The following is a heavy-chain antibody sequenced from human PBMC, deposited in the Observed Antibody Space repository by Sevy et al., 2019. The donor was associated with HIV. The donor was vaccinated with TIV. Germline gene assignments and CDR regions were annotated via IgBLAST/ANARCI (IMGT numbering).Heavy chain of an antibody. J-gene: IGHJ6*02. D-gene: IGHD3-22*01. CDR1: GGTFSNYA. Sequence: ASVKVSCKASGGTFSNYAISWVRQAPGQGLEWMGGFIPMFDTSNYAQKFQGKVTLTSDGSTTTAYMELSSLSFDETAVYYCAGSYFDSSGYSPLFYYGMDVWGQGTTVTVSS. V-gene: IGHV1-69*13. CDR3: AGSYFDSSGYSPLFYYGMDV. CDR2: FIPMFDTS.